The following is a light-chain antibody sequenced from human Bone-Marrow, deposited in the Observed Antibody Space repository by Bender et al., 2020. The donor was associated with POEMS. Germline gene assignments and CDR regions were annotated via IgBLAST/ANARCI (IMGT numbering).Light chain of an antibody. V-gene: IGLV3-27*01. J-gene: IGLJ2*01. CDR1: VLADKY. CDR3: FWAADNNLGV. CDR2: DDT. Sequence: SYELTQPSSVSVSPRQTARITCSGDVLADKYARWFQQKPGQAPVLVIYDDTERPSGIPERFSGSSSGATVTLTITGAQVYDEADYYCFWAADNNLGVFGGETRLTVL.